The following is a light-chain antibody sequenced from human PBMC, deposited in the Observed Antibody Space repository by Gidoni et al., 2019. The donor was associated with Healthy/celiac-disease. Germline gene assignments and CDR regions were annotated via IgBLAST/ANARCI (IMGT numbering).Light chain of an antibody. Sequence: EIVMTQSPATLSVSPGERATLSCRASQSVSSNLAWYQQKPGQAPRLLIYGASIRATGIPARFSGSGSGTEFTLTISILQSEDFAVYYCQQYNNWPPYTFGQGTKLGIK. CDR2: GAS. CDR1: QSVSSN. J-gene: IGKJ2*01. V-gene: IGKV3D-15*03. CDR3: QQYNNWPPYT.